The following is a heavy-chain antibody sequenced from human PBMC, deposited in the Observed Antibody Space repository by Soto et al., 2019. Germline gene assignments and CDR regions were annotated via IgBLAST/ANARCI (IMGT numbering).Heavy chain of an antibody. Sequence: AAVKVSCKASGYTFTSYGISRVRQAPGQGLEGMGWISAYNGNTNYAQKLQGRVTMTTDTYTSTADVELRSLRSDGTAVYYCARFERYSNYGHLEYYYYGMAVWGQGTPVTVSS. CDR1: GYTFTSYG. V-gene: IGHV1-18*01. CDR2: ISAYNGNT. J-gene: IGHJ6*02. CDR3: ARFERYSNYGHLEYYYYGMAV. D-gene: IGHD4-4*01.